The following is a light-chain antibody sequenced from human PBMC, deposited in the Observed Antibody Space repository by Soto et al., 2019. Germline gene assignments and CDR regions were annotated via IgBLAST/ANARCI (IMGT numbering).Light chain of an antibody. CDR2: DSS. CDR3: QQTFHSPRT. CDR1: QSIVSNF. J-gene: IGKJ2*01. Sequence: EIVLTQSPGTLSLSPGETASLSCWASQSIVSNFLAWYQQRRGQPPRLLIYDSSRSASGIPARFTGSGSWTAFTLTISSVELEDSAVYYCQQTFHSPRTFGQGTRLEI. V-gene: IGKV3-20*01.